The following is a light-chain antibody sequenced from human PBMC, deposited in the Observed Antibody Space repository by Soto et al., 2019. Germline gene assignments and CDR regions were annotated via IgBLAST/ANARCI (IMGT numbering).Light chain of an antibody. J-gene: IGKJ1*01. CDR3: QQRSNWPGT. V-gene: IGKV3-15*01. CDR2: GAS. Sequence: EIVMTKSPATLSVSPGERATLSCRASQSVSSNLAWYQQKPGQAPRLLIYGASTRATGIPARFSGSGSGTDFTLTISSLEPEDFAVYYCQQRSNWPGTFRQGTKVEIK. CDR1: QSVSSN.